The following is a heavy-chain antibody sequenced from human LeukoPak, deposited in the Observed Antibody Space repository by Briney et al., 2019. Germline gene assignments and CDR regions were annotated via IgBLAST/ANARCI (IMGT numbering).Heavy chain of an antibody. J-gene: IGHJ3*01. Sequence: GRSLRLSCAASGLTFSTYEMDWVRQAPGKGLEWISYISNGGTTILYADSVKGRFTISRDDAKNSLYLQMNSLRAEDTALYYCASEICQSGSRCYDAFDVWGQGTMVTVSS. CDR2: ISNGGTTI. CDR3: ASEICQSGSRCYDAFDV. D-gene: IGHD2-15*01. V-gene: IGHV3-48*03. CDR1: GLTFSTYE.